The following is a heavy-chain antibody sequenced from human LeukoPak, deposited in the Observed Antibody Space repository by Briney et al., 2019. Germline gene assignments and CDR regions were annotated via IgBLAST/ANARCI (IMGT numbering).Heavy chain of an antibody. CDR1: GGSFSGYY. Sequence: SETLSLTCAVDGGSFSGYYWSWIRQPQGKGMEWIGEINHSGSTNYNPSLKSRVTISVDTSKNQFSLKLSSVTAADTAVYYCARGDDDFWSGYLGYWGQGTLVTVSS. J-gene: IGHJ4*02. V-gene: IGHV4-34*01. CDR3: ARGDDDFWSGYLGY. CDR2: INHSGST. D-gene: IGHD3-3*01.